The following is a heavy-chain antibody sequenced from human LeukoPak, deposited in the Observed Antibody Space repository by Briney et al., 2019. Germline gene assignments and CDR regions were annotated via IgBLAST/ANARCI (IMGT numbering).Heavy chain of an antibody. CDR1: GGSFSGYY. CDR3: ARGRGYSYGYVDY. D-gene: IGHD5-18*01. Sequence: SETLSLTCAVYGGSFSGYYWSWIRQPPGKGLEWIGEINHSGRTNYNPSLKSRVTISVDTSKNQFSLKLSSVTAADTAVYYCARGRGYSYGYVDYWGQGTLVTVSS. CDR2: INHSGRT. V-gene: IGHV4-34*01. J-gene: IGHJ4*02.